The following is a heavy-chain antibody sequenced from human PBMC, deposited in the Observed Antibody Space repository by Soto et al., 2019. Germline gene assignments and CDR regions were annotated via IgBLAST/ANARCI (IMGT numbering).Heavy chain of an antibody. CDR1: GGSFSGYY. Sequence: SETLSLTCAVYGGSFSGYYWSWIRQPPGKGLEWIGEINHSGSTNYNPSLKSRVTISVDTSKNQFSLKLSSVTAADTAVYYCARDRDGYNDWFDPWGQGTLVTVSS. CDR3: ARDRDGYNDWFDP. D-gene: IGHD5-12*01. CDR2: INHSGST. J-gene: IGHJ5*02. V-gene: IGHV4-34*01.